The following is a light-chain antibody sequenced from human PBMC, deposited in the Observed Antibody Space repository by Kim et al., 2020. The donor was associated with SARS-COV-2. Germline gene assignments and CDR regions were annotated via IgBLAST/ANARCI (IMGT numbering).Light chain of an antibody. V-gene: IGLV2-14*03. CDR3: SSYTSNSTLV. Sequence: PGQSITISCIGTSSDVGGYDYVSWYQHHPGKVPKLMIYDVNKRPSGVSNRFSGSKSGNTASLTISGLQAEDEADYYCSSYTSNSTLVLGGGTKVTVL. CDR1: SSDVGGYDY. J-gene: IGLJ2*01. CDR2: DVN.